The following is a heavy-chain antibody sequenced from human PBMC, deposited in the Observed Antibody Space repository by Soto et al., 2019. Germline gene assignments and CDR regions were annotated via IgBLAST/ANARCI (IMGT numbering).Heavy chain of an antibody. CDR2: ILSDGGTK. J-gene: IGHJ4*02. D-gene: IGHD3-3*01. Sequence: EVQLLESGGGLVQPGGSLRLSCAASGFTFAGYAMNWVRQAPGRGLEWVAGILSDGGTKYYADPVKGRFTISRDNSKNIVYLQMSSLRADDTALYYCAKDFRPDGKYDLDYWGQGTPVVVSS. CDR3: AKDFRPDGKYDLDY. CDR1: GFTFAGYA. V-gene: IGHV3-23*01.